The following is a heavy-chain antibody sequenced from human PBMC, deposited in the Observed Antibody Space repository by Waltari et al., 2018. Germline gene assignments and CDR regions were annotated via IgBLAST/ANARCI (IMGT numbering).Heavy chain of an antibody. V-gene: IGHV3-21*01. CDR1: GFTFSSYS. D-gene: IGHD2-2*01. CDR3: ARGVVPAAMRRVAAFDI. Sequence: EVQLVESGGGLVKPGGSLRLSCAASGFTFSSYSMNWVRQAPGKGLEWVSSISSSSSYIYYADSVKGRFTISRDNAKNSLYLQMNSLRAEDTAVYYCARGVVPAAMRRVAAFDIWGQGTMVTVSS. CDR2: ISSSSSYI. J-gene: IGHJ3*02.